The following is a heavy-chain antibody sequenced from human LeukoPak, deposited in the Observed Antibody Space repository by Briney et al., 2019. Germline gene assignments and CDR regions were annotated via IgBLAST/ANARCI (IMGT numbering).Heavy chain of an antibody. Sequence: ASVKVSCKASGGTFSSYAISWVRQAPGQGLEWMGWMNPNSGNTGYAQKFQGRVTMTRNTSISTAYMELSSLRSEDTAVYYCARFFPYDYWGQGTLVTVSS. CDR1: GGTFSSYA. CDR2: MNPNSGNT. V-gene: IGHV1-8*02. J-gene: IGHJ4*02. D-gene: IGHD5-12*01. CDR3: ARFFPYDY.